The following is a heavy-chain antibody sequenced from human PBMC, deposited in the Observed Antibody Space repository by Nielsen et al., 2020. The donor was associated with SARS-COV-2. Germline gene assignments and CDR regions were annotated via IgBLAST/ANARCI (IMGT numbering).Heavy chain of an antibody. CDR2: TSYDGSTT. CDR3: AREERYYYYGLDV. J-gene: IGHJ6*02. Sequence: ISCAASRFTFNRYGMHWVRQAPGKGLEWVAVTSYDGSTTSYADSVKGRFTISRDNSKNTLYLQMNSLRAEDTAVYYCAREERYYYYGLDVWGQGTTVTVSS. V-gene: IGHV3-30*03. CDR1: RFTFNRYG. D-gene: IGHD1-1*01.